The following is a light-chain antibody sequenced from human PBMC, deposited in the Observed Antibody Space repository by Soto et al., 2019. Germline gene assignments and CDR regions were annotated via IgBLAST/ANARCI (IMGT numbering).Light chain of an antibody. CDR1: QSVSGN. V-gene: IGKV3-15*01. Sequence: EIVMTQSPATLSVSPGERATLSCRASQSVSGNLAWYQQKPGQAPRLLIYGASTRATGIPARFSGSGSGTEFTLSISSLQSEDFAVYFCQHYNNWPLTFGGGTKVEIK. CDR3: QHYNNWPLT. CDR2: GAS. J-gene: IGKJ4*01.